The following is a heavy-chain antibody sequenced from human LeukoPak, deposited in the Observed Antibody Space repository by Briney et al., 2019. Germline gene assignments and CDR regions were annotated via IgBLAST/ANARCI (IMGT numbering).Heavy chain of an antibody. CDR1: GYTFTGYY. Sequence: GASVKVSCKASGYTFTGYYMHWVRQAPGQGLEWMGWINPNSGGTNYAQKFQGRVTMTRDTSISTAYMELSRLRSDDTAVYYCARDPHCTNGVCEGNAFDIWGQGTMVTVSS. D-gene: IGHD2-8*01. CDR3: ARDPHCTNGVCEGNAFDI. J-gene: IGHJ3*02. CDR2: INPNSGGT. V-gene: IGHV1-2*02.